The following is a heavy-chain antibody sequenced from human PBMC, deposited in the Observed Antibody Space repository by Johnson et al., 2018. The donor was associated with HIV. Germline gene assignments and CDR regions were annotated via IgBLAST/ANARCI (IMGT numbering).Heavy chain of an antibody. V-gene: IGHV3-33*08. J-gene: IGHJ3*01. Sequence: VQLVESGGGLVQPGGSLRLSCAASGFTVSSNYMSWVRQAPGRGLEWVAVIWFDGSIQYYADSVKGRFTISRDNSRSTVYLHMINLRADDTALYYCAREISRYYYDYAAFDLWGQGTTVTVSS. D-gene: IGHD3-22*01. CDR2: IWFDGSIQ. CDR1: GFTVSSNY. CDR3: AREISRYYYDYAAFDL.